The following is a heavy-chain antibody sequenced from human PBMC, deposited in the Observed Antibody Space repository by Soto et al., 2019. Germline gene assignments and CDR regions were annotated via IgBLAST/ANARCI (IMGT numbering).Heavy chain of an antibody. CDR1: GYTFSNLD. D-gene: IGHD7-27*01. Sequence: QVQLVQSGAEVKNPGASVRVSCKTSGYTFSNLDINWVRQATGQGLEWMGWVSPKRGNAGYAQTCQGRVSMTTDTSISTAYMELSSLTSEDTAVYYCARGVNAGVDYWGQGTLVTVSS. J-gene: IGHJ4*02. CDR3: ARGVNAGVDY. CDR2: VSPKRGNA. V-gene: IGHV1-8*01.